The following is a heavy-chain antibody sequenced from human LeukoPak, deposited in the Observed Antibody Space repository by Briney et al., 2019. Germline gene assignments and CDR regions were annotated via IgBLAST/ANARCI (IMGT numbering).Heavy chain of an antibody. Sequence: HSGGSLRLSCAASGFTFSSYWMSWVRQAPGKGLEWVANIKQDGSEKYYVDSVKGRFTISRDNAKNSLYLQMNSLRAEDTAVYYCGRVGYYDSSGYYSRGPFFDYWGQRTLVTVSS. CDR3: GRVGYYDSSGYYSRGPFFDY. CDR1: GFTFSSYW. J-gene: IGHJ4*02. V-gene: IGHV3-7*01. D-gene: IGHD3-22*01. CDR2: IKQDGSEK.